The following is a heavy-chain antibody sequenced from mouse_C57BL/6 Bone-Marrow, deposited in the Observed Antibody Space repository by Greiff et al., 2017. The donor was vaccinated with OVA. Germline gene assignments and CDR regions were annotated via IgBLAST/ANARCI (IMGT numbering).Heavy chain of an antibody. CDR3: ARRESNYFYYFDY. V-gene: IGHV1-53*01. CDR1: GYAFSSSW. CDR2: INPSNGGT. J-gene: IGHJ2*01. Sequence: QVQLQQSGPELVKPGASVKISCKASGYAFSSSWMHWVKQRPGQGLEWIGYINPSNGGTNYNEKFKSKATLTVDKSSSTAYMQLSSLTSEDSAVYYCARRESNYFYYFDYWGQGTTLTVSS. D-gene: IGHD2-5*01.